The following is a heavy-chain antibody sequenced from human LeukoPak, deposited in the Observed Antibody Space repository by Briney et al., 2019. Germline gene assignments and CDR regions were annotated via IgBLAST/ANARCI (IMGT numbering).Heavy chain of an antibody. D-gene: IGHD3-10*01. V-gene: IGHV3-21*01. Sequence: GGSLRLSCAASGFTFSSYSMNWVRQAPGKGLEWVSYISSSSSYIYYADSVKGRFTISRDNAKNSLYLQMNSLRAEDTAVYYCARDGSGSYSPRYWGQGTLVTVSS. CDR2: ISSSSSYI. J-gene: IGHJ4*02. CDR1: GFTFSSYS. CDR3: ARDGSGSYSPRY.